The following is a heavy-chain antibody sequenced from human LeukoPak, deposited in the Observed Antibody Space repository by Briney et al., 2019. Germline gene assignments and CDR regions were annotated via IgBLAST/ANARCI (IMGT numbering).Heavy chain of an antibody. CDR2: IKQDGSEK. V-gene: IGHV3-7*01. J-gene: IGHJ6*03. D-gene: IGHD2-15*01. CDR1: GSTFSSYW. CDR3: ARYLSYGVVVAAALHYYYYMDV. Sequence: PGGSLRLSCAASGSTFSSYWMSWVRQAPGKGLEWVANIKQDGSEKYYVDSVKGRFTISRDNAKNSLYLQMNSLRAEDTAVYYCARYLSYGVVVAAALHYYYYMDVWGKGTTVTVSS.